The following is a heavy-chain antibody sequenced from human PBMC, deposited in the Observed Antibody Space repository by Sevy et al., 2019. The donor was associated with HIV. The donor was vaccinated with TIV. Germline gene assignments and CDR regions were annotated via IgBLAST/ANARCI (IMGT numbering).Heavy chain of an antibody. J-gene: IGHJ5*02. Sequence: GGSLRLSCSASGFTFIAFGMTWVRQAPGKGLEWVSGISGGGAATAYADSVKGRFTISRDNSKNTLYLQMNSLTAADXXVYYCAXXGRIPVAGHTWFDPWGLGTLVTVSS. CDR1: GFTFIAFG. V-gene: IGHV3-23*01. CDR2: ISGGGAAT. D-gene: IGHD6-19*01. CDR3: AXXGRIPVAGHTWFDP.